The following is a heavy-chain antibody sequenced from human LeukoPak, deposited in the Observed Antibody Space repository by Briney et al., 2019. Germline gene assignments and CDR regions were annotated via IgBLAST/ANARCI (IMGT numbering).Heavy chain of an antibody. J-gene: IGHJ3*02. CDR2: INHSGST. Sequence: SEALSLTCAVYGGFFSGYYWSWIRQPPGKGLEGIGEINHSGSTNYNPSLKSRVTISVDPSKNQFSLKLSSVTAADTGVYDCATAATVWELFGSAFDIWGQGTMVTVSS. V-gene: IGHV4-34*01. D-gene: IGHD1-26*01. CDR1: GGFFSGYY. CDR3: ATAATVWELFGSAFDI.